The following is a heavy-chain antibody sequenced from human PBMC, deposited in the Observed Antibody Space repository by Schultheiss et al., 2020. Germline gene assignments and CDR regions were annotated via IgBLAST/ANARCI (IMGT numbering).Heavy chain of an antibody. Sequence: SQTLSLTCTVSGGSISSGDYYWSWIRQPPGKGLEWIGYIYYSGSTYYNPSLKSRVTISVDTSKNQFSLKLSSVTAADTAVYYCARYGLGVDAFNIWGQGTMVPFPS. D-gene: IGHD3-10*01. CDR3: ARYGLGVDAFNI. J-gene: IGHJ3*02. CDR2: IYYSGST. V-gene: IGHV4-30-4*01. CDR1: GGSISSGDYY.